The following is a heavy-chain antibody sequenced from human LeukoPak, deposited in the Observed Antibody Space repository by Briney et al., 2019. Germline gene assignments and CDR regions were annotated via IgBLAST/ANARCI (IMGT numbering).Heavy chain of an antibody. J-gene: IGHJ4*02. CDR2: ISGSGGST. Sequence: GGSLRLSCAASGFTFSSYAMSWVRQAPGKGLEWVSGISGSGGSTYYADSVKGRFTISRDNSKNTPYLQMNSLRAEDTAMYYCAKGGVGSGKTFDSWGQGTLVTVSS. V-gene: IGHV3-23*01. CDR1: GFTFSSYA. D-gene: IGHD3-10*01. CDR3: AKGGVGSGKTFDS.